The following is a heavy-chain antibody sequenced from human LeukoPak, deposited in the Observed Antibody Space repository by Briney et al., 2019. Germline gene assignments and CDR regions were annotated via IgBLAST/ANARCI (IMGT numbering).Heavy chain of an antibody. D-gene: IGHD1-26*01. Sequence: GASVKVSCKASGYTFTSYGISWVRQAPGQGLEGMGWISAYNGNTNYAQKLQGRVTMTTATSTSTAYMELRSLRSDDTAVYYCARFIVGANKPEFDYWGQGTLVTVSS. V-gene: IGHV1-18*01. J-gene: IGHJ4*02. CDR1: GYTFTSYG. CDR3: ARFIVGANKPEFDY. CDR2: ISAYNGNT.